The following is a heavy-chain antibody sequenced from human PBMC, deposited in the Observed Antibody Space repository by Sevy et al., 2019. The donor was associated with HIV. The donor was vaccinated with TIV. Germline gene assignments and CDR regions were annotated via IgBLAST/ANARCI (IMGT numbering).Heavy chain of an antibody. J-gene: IGHJ4*02. CDR1: GYPFSVYY. V-gene: IGHV1-18*01. CDR2: VAAYNGDT. CDR3: VRGQAPYRAPTFFDW. D-gene: IGHD3-16*02. Sequence: ASVKVSCKASGYPFSVYYILWVRQAPGQGLEWMGWVAAYNGDTNYAQKVQDRVTMTTDTSTNTAYMELRSLTSDDTAMYYCVRGQAPYRAPTFFDWWAQGTLVTVSS.